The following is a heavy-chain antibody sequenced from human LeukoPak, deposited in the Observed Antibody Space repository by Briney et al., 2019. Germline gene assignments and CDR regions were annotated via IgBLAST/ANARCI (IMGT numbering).Heavy chain of an antibody. CDR3: AKSNGYGLIDI. CDR1: GNSISSGYY. J-gene: IGHJ3*02. D-gene: IGHD3-10*01. CDR2: IFYSGST. Sequence: PSETLSLTCTVSGNSISSGYYWGWIRQPPGKGLGWIGNIFYSGSTYYSPSLKSRVTISLDTSRNQFSLKLNSVTAADTAVYYCAKSNGYGLIDIWGQGTMVTVSS. V-gene: IGHV4-38-2*02.